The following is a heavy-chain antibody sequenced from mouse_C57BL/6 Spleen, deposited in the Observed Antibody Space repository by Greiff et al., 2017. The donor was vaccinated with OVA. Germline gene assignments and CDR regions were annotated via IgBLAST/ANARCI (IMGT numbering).Heavy chain of an antibody. Sequence: EVMLVESGGGLVKPGGSLKLSCAASGFTFSDYGMHWVRQAPEKGLEWVAYISSGSSTIYYADTVKGRFTISRDNAKNTLFLQMTSLRSEDTAMYYCARSFNYFYAMDYWGQGTSVTVSS. J-gene: IGHJ4*01. CDR2: ISSGSSTI. CDR1: GFTFSDYG. CDR3: ARSFNYFYAMDY. D-gene: IGHD2-1*01. V-gene: IGHV5-17*01.